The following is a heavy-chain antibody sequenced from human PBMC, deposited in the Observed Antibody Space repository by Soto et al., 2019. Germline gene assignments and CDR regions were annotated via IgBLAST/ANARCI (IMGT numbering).Heavy chain of an antibody. Sequence: SETLSLTCTVYGESFNGYYWSWIRQPPGKGLEWIGEINYSGSNNYNPSLKTRLTILVDTSKKQFSLRLTSVTAADTAVYYCARHAPGGPFDSWGQGTLVTVSS. V-gene: IGHV4-34*01. D-gene: IGHD2-2*01. J-gene: IGHJ4*02. CDR3: ARHAPGGPFDS. CDR1: GESFNGYY. CDR2: INYSGSN.